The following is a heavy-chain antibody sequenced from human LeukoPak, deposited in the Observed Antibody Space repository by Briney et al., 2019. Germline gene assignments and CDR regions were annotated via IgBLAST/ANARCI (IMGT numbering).Heavy chain of an antibody. V-gene: IGHV4-34*01. CDR3: ARDLLDIVAYNWSDP. J-gene: IGHJ5*02. CDR2: INHSGST. D-gene: IGHD5-12*01. Sequence: SETLSLTCAVYGGSFSGYYWSWIRQPPGKGLEWIGEINHSGSTNYNPSLKSRVTISVDTSKNQFSLKLSSVTAADTAVYYCARDLLDIVAYNWSDPWGQGTLVTVSS. CDR1: GGSFSGYY.